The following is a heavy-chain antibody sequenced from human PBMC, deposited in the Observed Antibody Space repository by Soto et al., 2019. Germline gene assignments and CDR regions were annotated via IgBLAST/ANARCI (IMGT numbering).Heavy chain of an antibody. V-gene: IGHV4-30-2*01. CDR1: GGSISSGGYS. J-gene: IGHJ3*02. CDR3: ARGFPDGDYGGGAFDI. CDR2: IYHSGST. Sequence: QLQLQESGSGLVKPSQTLSLTCAVSGGSISSGGYSWSWIRQPPGKGLEWIGYIYHSGSTYYNPSLKSRVTISVDRSKNQFSLKLSSVTAADTAVYYCARGFPDGDYGGGAFDIWGQGTMVTGSS. D-gene: IGHD4-17*01.